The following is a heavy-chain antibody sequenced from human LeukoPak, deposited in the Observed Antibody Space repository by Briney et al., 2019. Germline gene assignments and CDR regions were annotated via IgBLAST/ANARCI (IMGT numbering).Heavy chain of an antibody. CDR2: LWYDGSNK. V-gene: IGHV3-33*01. CDR3: ARGKCSGGSCYYDY. J-gene: IGHJ4*02. CDR1: GFTFSSYG. Sequence: GGSLRLSCAASGFTFSSYGMHWVRQAPGKGLEWVAVLWYDGSNKYYADSVKGRFTISRDNSKNTLYLQMNSLRAEDAAVYYCARGKCSGGSCYYDYWGQGTLVTVSS. D-gene: IGHD2-15*01.